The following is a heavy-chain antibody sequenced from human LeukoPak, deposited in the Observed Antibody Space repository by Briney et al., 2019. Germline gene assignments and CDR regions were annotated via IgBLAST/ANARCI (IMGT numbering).Heavy chain of an antibody. J-gene: IGHJ6*03. CDR3: ARDDRGYMDV. V-gene: IGHV3-7*01. CDR2: IKQDGSEK. Sequence: GGSLGLSCAASGFTFSSYWMSWVRQAPGKGLERAANIKQDGSEKYNVDSVKGRFTISRDNAKNLLYLQMNSLRAEDTAVYYGARDDRGYMDVWGKGTTVTVSS. D-gene: IGHD3-22*01. CDR1: GFTFSSYW.